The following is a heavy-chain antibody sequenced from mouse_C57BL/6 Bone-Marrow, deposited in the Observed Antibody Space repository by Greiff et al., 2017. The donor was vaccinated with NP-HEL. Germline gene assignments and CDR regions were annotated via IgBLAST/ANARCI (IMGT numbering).Heavy chain of an antibody. V-gene: IGHV2-6-1*01. CDR3: ARHARPYYGSSYGYFDV. J-gene: IGHJ1*03. Sequence: VNLVESGPGLVAPSQSLSITCTVSGFSLTSYGVHWVRQPPGKGLEWLVVIWSDGSTTYNSALKSRLSISKDNSKSQVFLKMNSLQTDDTAMYYCARHARPYYGSSYGYFDVWGTGTTVTVSS. CDR2: IWSDGST. D-gene: IGHD1-1*01. CDR1: GFSLTSYG.